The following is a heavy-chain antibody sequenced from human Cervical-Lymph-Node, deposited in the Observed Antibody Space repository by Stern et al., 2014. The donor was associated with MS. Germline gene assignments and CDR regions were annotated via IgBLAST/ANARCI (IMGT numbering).Heavy chain of an antibody. J-gene: IGHJ4*02. D-gene: IGHD2-2*01. CDR3: ARGGKSTFSY. Sequence: VQLVESGGGLVKPGGSLRLSCAASGFSFSDYYMSWIRQAPGQGLEWVSYIGTRGATIDYTDTVEGRFTISRENAKNSLYLQMNSLRAEDTAVYYCARGGKSTFSYWGQGTLVTVSS. CDR2: IGTRGATI. V-gene: IGHV3-11*01. CDR1: GFSFSDYY.